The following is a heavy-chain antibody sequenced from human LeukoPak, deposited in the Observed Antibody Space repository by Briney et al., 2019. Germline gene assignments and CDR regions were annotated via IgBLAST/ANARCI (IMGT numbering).Heavy chain of an antibody. J-gene: IGHJ5*02. CDR2: IYYSGST. V-gene: IGHV4-30-4*08. CDR3: ARVLKYYDNLFDP. CDR1: GGSISSGDYY. D-gene: IGHD3-22*01. Sequence: SETLSLTCTVSGGSISSGDYYWSWIRQPPGKGLEWIGYIYYSGSTYYNPSLKSRVTISVGTSKNQFSLKLSSVTAADTAVYYCARVLKYYDNLFDPWGQGTLVTVSS.